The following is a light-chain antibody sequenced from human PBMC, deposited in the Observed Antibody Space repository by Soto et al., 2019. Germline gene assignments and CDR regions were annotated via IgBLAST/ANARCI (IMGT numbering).Light chain of an antibody. CDR1: SSDVGSYSL. CDR2: TSN. Sequence: QSALTQPASVSGSPGQSITISCTGISSDVGSYSLVSWYLQLPGSAPKLLIYTSNQRPSGVPDRFSGSKSGTSASLAISGLQSEDEAEYFCAAWDDSLNGNVFGSGTKVTVL. J-gene: IGLJ1*01. V-gene: IGLV1-44*01. CDR3: AAWDDSLNGNV.